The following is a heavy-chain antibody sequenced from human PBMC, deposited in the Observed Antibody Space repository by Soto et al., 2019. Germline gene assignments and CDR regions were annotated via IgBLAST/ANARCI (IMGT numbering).Heavy chain of an antibody. J-gene: IGHJ4*02. CDR2: IDPTDSSS. Sequence: GESLKISCKASGYNLGGYWISWVRQTPGKGLEWMGRIDPTDSSSNYNPSFEGHVTVSAEKSISTAYLEWSSLKTSDTAIYYCARHGADTFSEKFDFWGQGTLVTVSX. V-gene: IGHV5-10-1*01. CDR3: ARHGADTFSEKFDF. CDR1: GYNLGGYW. D-gene: IGHD3-10*01.